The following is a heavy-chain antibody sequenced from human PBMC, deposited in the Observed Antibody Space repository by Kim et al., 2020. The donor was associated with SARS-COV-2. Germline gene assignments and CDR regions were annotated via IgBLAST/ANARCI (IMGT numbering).Heavy chain of an antibody. CDR2: ILRSGGNT. Sequence: GGSLRLSCVTSGVSFTENDMSWVRQAPGKGLEWVATILRSGGNTYYADSVKGRFTISRDNARSILYLQMNSLTADDTALYYCEGGGR. V-gene: IGHV3-23*01. D-gene: IGHD3-16*01. CDR3: EG. J-gene: IGHJ2*01. CDR1: GVSFTEND.